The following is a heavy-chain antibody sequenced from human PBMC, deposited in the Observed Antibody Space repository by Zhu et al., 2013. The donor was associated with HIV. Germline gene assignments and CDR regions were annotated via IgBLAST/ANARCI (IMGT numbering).Heavy chain of an antibody. Sequence: QVQLEQSGAEVKKPGASVKVSCKASGYTFTDYYIHWVRQAPGQGLEWMGWISPNSGGTKYAQKFQGRVTMTRDTSINTAYMELSSLRSDDTAVYYCARSGYCSSSTCFRNYYYMDVWGKGTAVTVSS. CDR1: GYTFTDYY. D-gene: IGHD2-2*03. J-gene: IGHJ6*03. CDR3: ARSGYCSSSTCFRNYYYMDV. CDR2: ISPNSGGT. V-gene: IGHV1-2*02.